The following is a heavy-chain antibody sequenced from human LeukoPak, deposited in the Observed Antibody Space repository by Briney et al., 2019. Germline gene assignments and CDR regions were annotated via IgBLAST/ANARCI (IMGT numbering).Heavy chain of an antibody. CDR3: AKCGYSGYGHFDY. J-gene: IGHJ4*02. V-gene: IGHV3-23*01. CDR1: GFTFNNYA. Sequence: GGSLRLYCAASGFTFNNYAMNWVRQAPGKGLEWVSAISGSGGSTNYADSVKGRFTISRDNSKNTLYLQMNSLRAEDTALYYCAKCGYSGYGHFDYWGQETLVTVSS. D-gene: IGHD5-12*01. CDR2: ISGSGGST.